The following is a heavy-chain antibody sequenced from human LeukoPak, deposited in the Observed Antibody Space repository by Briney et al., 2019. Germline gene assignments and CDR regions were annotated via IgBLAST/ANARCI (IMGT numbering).Heavy chain of an antibody. CDR3: ATRADYYDSSGYYYAPQEY. CDR1: GGTFSSYA. J-gene: IGHJ4*02. Sequence: GASVKVSCKASGGTFSSYAISWVRQAPGQGLEWMGGIIPIFGTANYAQKFQGRVTITTDEPTSTAYMELSSLRSEDTAVYYCATRADYYDSSGYYYAPQEYWGQGTLVTVSS. CDR2: IIPIFGTA. V-gene: IGHV1-69*05. D-gene: IGHD3-22*01.